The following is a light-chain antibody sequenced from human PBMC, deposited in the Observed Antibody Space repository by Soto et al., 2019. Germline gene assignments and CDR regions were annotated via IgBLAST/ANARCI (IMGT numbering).Light chain of an antibody. J-gene: IGKJ1*01. CDR1: QSVSIN. Sequence: EIVMTQSPATLSVSPGERATLSCRASQSVSINLAWYQQKPGQAPRLLIYGASTRATGIPARFSGSGSGTEFTLTISSLQSEDFAVYYCQHYNHWPPWTFGQGTNVEIK. V-gene: IGKV3-15*01. CDR2: GAS. CDR3: QHYNHWPPWT.